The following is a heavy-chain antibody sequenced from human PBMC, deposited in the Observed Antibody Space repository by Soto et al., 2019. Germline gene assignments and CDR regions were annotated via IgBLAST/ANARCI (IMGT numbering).Heavy chain of an antibody. CDR3: FVRATNRAFDY. V-gene: IGHV3-30*03. CDR2: ISYDGSNK. CDR1: GFTFSSYG. J-gene: IGHJ4*02. Sequence: GSLRLSCAASGFTFSSYGMHWVRQAPGKGLEWVAVISYDGSNKYYADSVKGRFTISRDNSKNTLYLQMNSLRAEDTAVYYCFVRATNRAFDYWGQGTLVTVSS. D-gene: IGHD6-6*01.